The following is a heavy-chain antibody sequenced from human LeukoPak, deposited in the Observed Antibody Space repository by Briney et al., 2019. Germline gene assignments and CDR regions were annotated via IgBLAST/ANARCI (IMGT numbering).Heavy chain of an antibody. J-gene: IGHJ6*03. CDR2: MYPGESDT. CDR1: GYSFTSSR. Sequence: GEPLKISGKGSGYSFTSSRIGWVRQIPGKGLKWMGIMYPGESDTRYSPSFQGQVTISADKSISTAYLQWSSLKASDTAMYYCARSLRFLEYYYMDVWGKGTTVTVSS. D-gene: IGHD3-3*01. CDR3: ARSLRFLEYYYMDV. V-gene: IGHV5-51*01.